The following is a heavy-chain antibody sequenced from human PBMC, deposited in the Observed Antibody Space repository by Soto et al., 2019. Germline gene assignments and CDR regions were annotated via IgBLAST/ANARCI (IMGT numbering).Heavy chain of an antibody. CDR3: TIDSHCAIISPTHDY. CDR2: FRESGGTT. Sequence: QAGGSLRLACAASGFNFSSSAMSWVRQAPGKRLEWVSTFRESGGTTHYADPVKGRFTISRDTSNNILFLQMNSLRAEDTAIYYCTIDSHCAIISPTHDYRAQRTLVTVSS. CDR1: GFNFSSSA. D-gene: IGHD2-2*01. V-gene: IGHV3-23*01. J-gene: IGHJ4*02.